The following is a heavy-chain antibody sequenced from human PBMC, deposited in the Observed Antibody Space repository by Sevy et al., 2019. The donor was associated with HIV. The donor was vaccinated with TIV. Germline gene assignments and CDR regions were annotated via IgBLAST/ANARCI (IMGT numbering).Heavy chain of an antibody. D-gene: IGHD2-21*02. CDR1: AFTFSSYS. Sequence: GGSLRLSCAASAFTFSSYSMNWVRQAPGKGLEWVSSISSSSSYIYYADSVKGRFTISRDNAKNSLYLQMNSLRAEDTAVYYCARDRGAVVTPDAFDIWGQGTMVTVSS. CDR3: ARDRGAVVTPDAFDI. J-gene: IGHJ3*02. CDR2: ISSSSSYI. V-gene: IGHV3-21*01.